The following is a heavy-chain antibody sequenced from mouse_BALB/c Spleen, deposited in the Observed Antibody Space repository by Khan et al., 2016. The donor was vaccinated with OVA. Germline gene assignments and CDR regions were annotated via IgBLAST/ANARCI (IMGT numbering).Heavy chain of an antibody. V-gene: IGHV1-4*01. CDR1: GYTFTSYT. D-gene: IGHD2-14*01. J-gene: IGHJ3*01. Sequence: VKLQDSGAELARPGASVKMSCKASGYTFTSYTIHWIKVRPGQGLEWIGFINPSNGYTNYNQKFKDKATLTADKSSTTVHMQLSSLTSDDSAVYNCVRDGAYHRNDGWFAYWGQGTLVTVSA. CDR2: INPSNGYT. CDR3: VRDGAYHRNDGWFAY.